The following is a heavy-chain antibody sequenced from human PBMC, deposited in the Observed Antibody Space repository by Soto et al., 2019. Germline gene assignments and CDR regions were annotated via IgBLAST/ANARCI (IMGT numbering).Heavy chain of an antibody. CDR2: ISAYNGNT. CDR3: ARDNMDLWDNRPDYFDY. J-gene: IGHJ4*02. CDR1: GYTFTSYG. V-gene: IGHV1-18*01. Sequence: ASVKVSCKASGYTFTSYGISWVRQAPGQGLEWMGWISAYNGNTNYAQKLQGRVTMTTDTSTSTAYMELRSLRSDDTAVYYCARDNMDLWDNRPDYFDYWGQGTLVTVSS. D-gene: IGHD1-26*01.